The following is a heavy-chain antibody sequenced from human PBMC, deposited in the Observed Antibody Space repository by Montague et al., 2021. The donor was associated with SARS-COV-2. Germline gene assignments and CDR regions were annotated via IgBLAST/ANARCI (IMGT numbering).Heavy chain of an antibody. Sequence: SETLSLTSTVSGGSISRYYWNWFRQPPGKELEWCAYIYYSGSTNYNPSLKSRVTISVDTSKNQFSLKLSSVTAADTAVYYCARSRENYNILTGYPYYFDYWGQGTLVTVSS. CDR1: GGSISRYY. CDR2: IYYSGST. J-gene: IGHJ4*02. V-gene: IGHV4-59*01. D-gene: IGHD3-9*01. CDR3: ARSRENYNILTGYPYYFDY.